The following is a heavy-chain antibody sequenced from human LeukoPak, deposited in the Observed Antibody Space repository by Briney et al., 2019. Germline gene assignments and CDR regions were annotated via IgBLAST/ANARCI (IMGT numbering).Heavy chain of an antibody. V-gene: IGHV4-61*01. J-gene: IGHJ4*02. CDR2: IYYSGST. Sequence: SETLSLTCTVSGGSVSSGSYYWSWIRQPPGKGLEWIGYIYYSGSTNYNPSLKSRVTISVDTSKNQFSLKLSSVTAADTAVYYCASSEGSGWYSLGGYYWGQGTLVTVSS. CDR1: GGSVSSGSYY. D-gene: IGHD6-19*01. CDR3: ASSEGSGWYSLGGYY.